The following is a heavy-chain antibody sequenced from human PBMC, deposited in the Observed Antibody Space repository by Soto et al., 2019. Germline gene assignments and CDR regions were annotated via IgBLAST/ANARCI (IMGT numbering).Heavy chain of an antibody. CDR1: GGSFNNYA. Sequence: GASVKVSCKTSGGSFNNYAISWVRQAPGQGFEWMGGIIPIFRTTNYAQKFQDRVTITADVSTSTAYMELSSLNSDDTAIYYCARDHTGRYSYYTMNVWGQATTVTVSS. J-gene: IGHJ6*02. CDR2: IIPIFRTT. V-gene: IGHV1-69*13. CDR3: ARDHTGRYSYYTMNV. D-gene: IGHD2-8*02.